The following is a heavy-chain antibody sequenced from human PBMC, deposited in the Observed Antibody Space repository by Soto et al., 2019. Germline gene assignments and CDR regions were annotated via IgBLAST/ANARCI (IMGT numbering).Heavy chain of an antibody. J-gene: IGHJ6*02. V-gene: IGHV4-30-4*01. CDR2: ISYSGNA. CDR1: GGSISSGDYY. CDR3: ARDLTVTTSDYYYNMDV. D-gene: IGHD4-17*01. Sequence: QVQLQESGPGLVKPSQTLSLTCTVSGGSISSGDYYWTWIRQPPGKGLEWIGYISYSGNADYNPSLHSRVTISVDTSKNQFSLKLSSVSAADTAVYYCARDLTVTTSDYYYNMDVWGQGTTVTVSS.